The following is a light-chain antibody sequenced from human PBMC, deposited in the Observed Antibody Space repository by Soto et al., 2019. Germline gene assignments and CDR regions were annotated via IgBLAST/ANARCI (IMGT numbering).Light chain of an antibody. V-gene: IGKV1-9*01. Sequence: IQLTQSPSSLSASVGDRVTITCRASQGISSYLDWYQQKPGKAPNLLIYDASTLHSGVPSRFSGGGSGTDFTLTISSLQPEDFATYYCQQVNVYPSTFGGGTKVDIK. CDR1: QGISSY. CDR2: DAS. J-gene: IGKJ4*01. CDR3: QQVNVYPST.